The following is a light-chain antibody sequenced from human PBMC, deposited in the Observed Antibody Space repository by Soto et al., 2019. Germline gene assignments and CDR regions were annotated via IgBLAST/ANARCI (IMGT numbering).Light chain of an antibody. V-gene: IGLV2-14*01. J-gene: IGLJ1*01. CDR1: SSDVGGYNY. Sequence: QSALTQPASVSGSPGQSITISFTGTSSDVGGYNYVSWYQLYPGKAPKLMIHEVSERPSGVSNRFSGSKSGNTASLTISGLQAEDEADYYCASYRTGATYVFGGGTKLTVL. CDR2: EVS. CDR3: ASYRTGATYV.